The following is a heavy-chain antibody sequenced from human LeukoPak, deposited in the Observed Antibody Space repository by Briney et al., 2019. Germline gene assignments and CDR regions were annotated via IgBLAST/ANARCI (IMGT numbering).Heavy chain of an antibody. D-gene: IGHD3-16*02. Sequence: ASVKVSCKASGGTFSSYAISWVRQAPGQGREWMGGIIPIFGTANYAQKFQGRVTITADESTSTAYMELSSLRSEDTAVYYCARDRQSTFGGVIVTPYDAFDIWGQGTMVTVSS. CDR1: GGTFSSYA. V-gene: IGHV1-69*13. CDR3: ARDRQSTFGGVIVTPYDAFDI. CDR2: IIPIFGTA. J-gene: IGHJ3*02.